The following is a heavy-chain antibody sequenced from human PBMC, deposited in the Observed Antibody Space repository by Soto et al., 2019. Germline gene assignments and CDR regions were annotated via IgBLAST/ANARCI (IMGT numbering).Heavy chain of an antibody. J-gene: IGHJ5*02. D-gene: IGHD5-12*01. CDR1: GVSIDNFF. V-gene: IGHV4-59*01. CDR2: VSRGGTAAYMSEGEST. Sequence: QVQLQESGPRLVRPSETLSLTCTVSGVSIDNFFWSWIRQSPGKGLEWIGYVSRGGTAAYMSEGESTNDNPSLESRATISLDSPKNQFSLKLTSVTAADTAVYYCARDRGGITVASKPLGEWFDPWGQGTLVTVSS. CDR3: ARDRGGITVASKPLGEWFDP.